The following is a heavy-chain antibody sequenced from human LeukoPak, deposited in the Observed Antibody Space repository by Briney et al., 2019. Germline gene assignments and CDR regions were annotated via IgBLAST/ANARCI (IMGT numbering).Heavy chain of an antibody. V-gene: IGHV3-48*01. CDR3: ASWGEGALDN. Sequence: GGSLRLSCAASGFTFNTYTMNWVRQAPGKGLEWVSYISSSGSTIYYADSVKGRFTISRDNAKKSLYLQMNSLRVEDTGVYYCASWGEGALDNWGQGTLVTVSS. CDR1: GFTFNTYT. CDR2: ISSSGSTI. D-gene: IGHD1-26*01. J-gene: IGHJ4*02.